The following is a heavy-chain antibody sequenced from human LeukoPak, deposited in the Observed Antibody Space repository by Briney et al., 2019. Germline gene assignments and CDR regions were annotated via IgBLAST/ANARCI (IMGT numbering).Heavy chain of an antibody. Sequence: ASVKVSCKVSGYTLTELSIHWVRPAPGKGLGWVGGFDPEDGETIYAQKFQGRVTMTEDTSTDTAYMELSSLRSEDTAVYYCATPYDSSGYYLYYFDYWGQGTLVTVSS. V-gene: IGHV1-24*01. D-gene: IGHD3-22*01. CDR1: GYTLTELS. CDR2: FDPEDGET. CDR3: ATPYDSSGYYLYYFDY. J-gene: IGHJ4*02.